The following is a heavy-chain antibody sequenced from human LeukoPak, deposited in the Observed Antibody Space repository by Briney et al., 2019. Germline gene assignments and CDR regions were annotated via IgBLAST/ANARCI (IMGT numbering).Heavy chain of an antibody. Sequence: PSETLSLTCTVSGYSISSGYYWGWIRQPPGKGLEWIGSIYHSGSTYYNPSLKSRVTISVDKSKNQFSLKLSSVTAADTAVYYCARGRASSSWYPTDYFDYWGQGTLVTVSS. V-gene: IGHV4-38-2*02. CDR2: IYHSGST. CDR1: GYSISSGYY. D-gene: IGHD6-13*01. CDR3: ARGRASSSWYPTDYFDY. J-gene: IGHJ4*02.